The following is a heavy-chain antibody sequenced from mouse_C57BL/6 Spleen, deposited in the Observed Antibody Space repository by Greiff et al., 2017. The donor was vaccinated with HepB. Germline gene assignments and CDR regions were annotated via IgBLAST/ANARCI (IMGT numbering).Heavy chain of an antibody. D-gene: IGHD2-4*01. CDR1: GYSITSGYD. CDR2: ISYSGST. V-gene: IGHV3-1*01. J-gene: IGHJ3*01. CDR3: ARASYDYAFAY. Sequence: VQLKESGPGMVKPSQSLSLTCTVTGYSITSGYDWHWIRHFPGNKLEWMGYISYSGSTNYNPSLKSRISITHDTSKNHFFLKLNSVTTEDTATYYCARASYDYAFAYWGQGTLVTVSA.